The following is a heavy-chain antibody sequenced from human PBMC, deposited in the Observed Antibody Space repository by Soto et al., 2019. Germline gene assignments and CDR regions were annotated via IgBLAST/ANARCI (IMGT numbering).Heavy chain of an antibody. J-gene: IGHJ6*02. CDR1: GGTFRSYA. CDR3: ARSIQTKYFYCMDV. V-gene: IGHV1-69*01. Sequence: QVQLVQSGAEVREPGSSVKVSCEASGGTFRSYAINWVRQAPGQGLEWMGGIIPMFGKPNYAEKFLGRVTNSADESTRTAYMEVTRLKSEDTAVYYCARSIQTKYFYCMDVWGLGITVTVSS. D-gene: IGHD5-18*01. CDR2: IIPMFGKP.